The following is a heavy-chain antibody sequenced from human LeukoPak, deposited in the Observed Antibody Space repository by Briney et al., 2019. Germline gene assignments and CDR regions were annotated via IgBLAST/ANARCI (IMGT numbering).Heavy chain of an antibody. CDR2: ISGSGGST. Sequence: GGSLRLSCAASGFTFSSYSMNWVRQAPGKGLEWVSAISGSGGSTYYADSVKGRFTISRDNSKNTLYLQMNSLRAEDTAVYYCAKAHYYYDFWSGYPYYFDYWGQGTLVTVSS. J-gene: IGHJ4*02. D-gene: IGHD3-3*01. V-gene: IGHV3-23*01. CDR1: GFTFSSYS. CDR3: AKAHYYYDFWSGYPYYFDY.